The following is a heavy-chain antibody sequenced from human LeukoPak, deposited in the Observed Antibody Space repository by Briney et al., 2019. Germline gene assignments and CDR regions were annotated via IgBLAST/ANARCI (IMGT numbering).Heavy chain of an antibody. V-gene: IGHV4-34*01. D-gene: IGHD3-3*01. CDR2: INQSGST. J-gene: IGHJ4*02. CDR1: GGSFSGYF. CDR3: ARGTRGVVISN. Sequence: PSETPSLTCAVYGGSFSGYFWSWIRQPPGKGLEWIGEINQSGSTNYSPSLKSRVTISVDTSKNQFSLKLSSLTAADTAVYYCARGTRGVVISNWGQGTLVTVSS.